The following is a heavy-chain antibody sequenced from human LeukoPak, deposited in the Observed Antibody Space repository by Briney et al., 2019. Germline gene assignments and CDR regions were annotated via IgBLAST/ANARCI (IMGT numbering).Heavy chain of an antibody. Sequence: GGSLRLSCAASGFAFSNYGMHWVRQAPGKGLEWVAVIWFDGSDKYYVDSVKGRFTISRDNSKNTLSLQMNSLRDEDTAVYYCAREDDSWGPNNLDLWGQGTMVTVSS. D-gene: IGHD7-27*01. V-gene: IGHV3-33*01. CDR1: GFAFSNYG. J-gene: IGHJ3*01. CDR3: AREDDSWGPNNLDL. CDR2: IWFDGSDK.